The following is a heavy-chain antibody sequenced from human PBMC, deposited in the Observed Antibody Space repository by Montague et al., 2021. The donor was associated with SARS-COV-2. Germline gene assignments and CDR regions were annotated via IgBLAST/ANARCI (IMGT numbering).Heavy chain of an antibody. CDR1: GVSVSSRYTH. D-gene: IGHD3-10*01. CDR2: IDYGGSP. Sequence: SETLSLTCTVSGVSVSSRYTHWSWIRQSPGKGLEWIGHIDYGGSPNYSPSLHSRVTISLDTSKNQLSLRLNSATAADTAVYYCTTYWQGGSGRGSWGQGTLVTVSS. CDR3: TTYWQGGSGRGS. V-gene: IGHV4-61*01. J-gene: IGHJ5*02.